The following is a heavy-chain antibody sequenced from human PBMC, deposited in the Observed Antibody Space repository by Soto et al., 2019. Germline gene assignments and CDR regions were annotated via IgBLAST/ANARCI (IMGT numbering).Heavy chain of an antibody. CDR2: VSFDGSNK. CDR3: ARLPGPLVAVLYIDPLYGREAMSDVDV. V-gene: IGHV3-30-3*01. D-gene: IGHD6-19*01. CDR1: GFTFNSYP. J-gene: IGHJ6*02. Sequence: QMQLVESGGGVVQPGGSLRLSCAASGFTFNSYPMHLVRQAPCKGLEWVAVVSFDGSNKYYADSVKGRFTISKDNSKNTLYLQMNSLRREDTAVYYCARLPGPLVAVLYIDPLYGREAMSDVDVLGQGTTVTVSS.